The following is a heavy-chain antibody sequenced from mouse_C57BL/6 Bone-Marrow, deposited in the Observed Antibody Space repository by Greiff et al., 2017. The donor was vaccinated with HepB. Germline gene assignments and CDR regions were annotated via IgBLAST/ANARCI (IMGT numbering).Heavy chain of an antibody. CDR3: ARFITTVVATRFAY. CDR1: EYEFPSHD. J-gene: IGHJ3*01. Sequence: EVKLVESGGGLVQPGESLKLSCESNEYEFPSHDMSWVRKTPEKRLELVAAINSDGGSTYYPDTMERRFIISRDNTKKTLYLQMSSLRSEDTALYYCARFITTVVATRFAYWGQGTLVTVSA. V-gene: IGHV5-2*03. CDR2: INSDGGST. D-gene: IGHD1-1*01.